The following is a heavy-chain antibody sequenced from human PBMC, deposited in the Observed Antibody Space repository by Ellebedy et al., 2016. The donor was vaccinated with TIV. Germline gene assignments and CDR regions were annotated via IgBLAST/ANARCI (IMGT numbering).Heavy chain of an antibody. CDR3: ARELRTMLRGAYLAS. CDR1: GFTFSDYY. D-gene: IGHD3-10*01. J-gene: IGHJ5*02. V-gene: IGHV3-11*01. Sequence: PGGSLRLSCAASGFTFSDYYMSWIRQAPGKGLEWVSYISSSGNTIYYADSVKGRFTISRDNAKNSLYLQMNSLRAEDTAVYYCARELRTMLRGAYLASWGQGILVTVSS. CDR2: ISSSGNTI.